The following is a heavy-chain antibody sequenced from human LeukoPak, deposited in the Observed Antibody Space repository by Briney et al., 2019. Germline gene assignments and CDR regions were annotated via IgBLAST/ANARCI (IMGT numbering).Heavy chain of an antibody. CDR1: RFTFSSYS. D-gene: IGHD3-3*01. CDR3: ARVPPNDFWSGHFYYYYMDV. Sequence: GGSLRLSCAASRFTFSSYSMNSVRQAPGKGLEWVSSISSSSNYIYYADSVKGRFPISRDNTKTTLYLQMNSLRAEDTAVYYCARVPPNDFWSGHFYYYYMDVWGKGTTVTVSS. J-gene: IGHJ6*03. CDR2: ISSSSNYI. V-gene: IGHV3-21*01.